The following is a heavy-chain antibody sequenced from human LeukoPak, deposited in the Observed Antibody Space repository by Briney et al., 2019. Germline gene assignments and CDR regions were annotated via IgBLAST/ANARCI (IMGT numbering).Heavy chain of an antibody. CDR3: AKDDPTGRYL. CDR1: GFTFSSYG. V-gene: IGHV3-30*18. CDR2: ISYDGSNK. J-gene: IGHJ4*02. D-gene: IGHD1-26*01. Sequence: GGSLRLSCAASGFTFSSYGMHWVRQAPGKGLEWVAVISYDGSNKYYADSVKGRFTISRDNSKNTVYLQMNSLRVEDTAVYYCAKDDPTGRYLWGQGTLVPVSS.